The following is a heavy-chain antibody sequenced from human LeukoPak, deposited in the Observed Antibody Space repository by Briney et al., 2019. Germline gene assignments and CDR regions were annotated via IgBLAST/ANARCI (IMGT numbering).Heavy chain of an antibody. CDR2: INPSGGST. D-gene: IGHD3-3*01. V-gene: IGHV1-46*01. CDR1: GYTFTSYC. CDR3: AREDTIFGVVTWYYFDY. J-gene: IGHJ4*02. Sequence: ASVKVSCKASGYTFTSYCMHWVRQAPRQGLEWMGIINPSGGSTSYAQKFQGRVTMTRDTSTSTVYMELSSLRSEDTAVYYCAREDTIFGVVTWYYFDYWGQGTLVTVSS.